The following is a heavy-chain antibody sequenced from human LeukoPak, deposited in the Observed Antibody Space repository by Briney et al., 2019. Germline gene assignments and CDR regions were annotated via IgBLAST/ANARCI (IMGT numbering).Heavy chain of an antibody. CDR3: ARHLKGILTGFYFDY. V-gene: IGHV4-34*01. D-gene: IGHD3-9*01. Sequence: PSETLSLTCAVYGGSFSGYYWSWIRQPPGKGLEWIGEINHSGSTNYNPSLKSRVTISVDTSKNQFSLKLSSVTAADTAVYYCARHLKGILTGFYFDYWGQGTLVTVSS. CDR1: GGSFSGYY. J-gene: IGHJ4*02. CDR2: INHSGST.